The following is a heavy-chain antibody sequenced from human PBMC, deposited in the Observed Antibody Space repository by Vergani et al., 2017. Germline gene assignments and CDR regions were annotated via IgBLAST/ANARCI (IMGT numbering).Heavy chain of an antibody. CDR2: ISYDGSNK. CDR3: ARWGGSYWSDAFDI. CDR1: GFTFSSYA. J-gene: IGHJ3*02. V-gene: IGHV3-30*01. Sequence: QVQLVESGGGVVQPGRSLRLSCAASGFTFSSYAMHWVRQAPGKGLEWVAVISYDGSNKYYADSVKGRFTISRDNSKNTLYLQMNSLRAEDTAVYYWARWGGSYWSDAFDIWGQGTMVTVSS. D-gene: IGHD1-26*01.